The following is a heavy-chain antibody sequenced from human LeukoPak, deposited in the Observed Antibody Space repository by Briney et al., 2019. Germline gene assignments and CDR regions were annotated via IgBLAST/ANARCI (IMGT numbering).Heavy chain of an antibody. Sequence: PSETLSLTCTVSGGSISSYYWSRIRQPPGKGLEWIGYIYYSGSTNYNPSLKSRVTISVDTSKNQFSLKLSSVTAADTAVYYCAGRLWRSDVYNLSAFDIWGQGPMVTVSS. V-gene: IGHV4-59*01. J-gene: IGHJ3*02. CDR3: AGRLWRSDVYNLSAFDI. CDR1: GGSISSYY. CDR2: IYYSGST. D-gene: IGHD5-24*01.